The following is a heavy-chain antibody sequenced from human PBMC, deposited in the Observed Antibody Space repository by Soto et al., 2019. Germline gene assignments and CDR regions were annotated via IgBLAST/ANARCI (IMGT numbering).Heavy chain of an antibody. J-gene: IGHJ6*02. V-gene: IGHV1-69*06. CDR1: GGSLGSYA. CDR2: IIPIFGTA. Sequence: TSVEVTCKASGGSLGSYAFSWVRQAPGQGLEWMGGIIPIFGTANYAQKFQGRVTITADKSTSTAYMELSSLRSEDTAVYFCARERAAAGNNYYYYYGMDVWGQGTTVTVSS. CDR3: ARERAAAGNNYYYYYGMDV. D-gene: IGHD6-13*01.